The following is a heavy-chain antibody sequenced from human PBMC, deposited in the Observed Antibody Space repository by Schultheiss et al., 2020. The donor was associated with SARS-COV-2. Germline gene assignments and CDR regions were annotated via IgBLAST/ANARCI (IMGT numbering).Heavy chain of an antibody. Sequence: SETLSLTCTVSGGSISSGGYYWSWIRQPPGKGLEWIGEINHSGSTNYNPSLKSRVTMSIDKSTSQFFLHLDSVTAADTAVYYCARGHDFWSGRYKGGYFDYWGQGTLVTVSS. CDR1: GGSISSGGYY. V-gene: IGHV4-39*07. CDR3: ARGHDFWSGRYKGGYFDY. D-gene: IGHD3-3*01. CDR2: INHSGST. J-gene: IGHJ4*02.